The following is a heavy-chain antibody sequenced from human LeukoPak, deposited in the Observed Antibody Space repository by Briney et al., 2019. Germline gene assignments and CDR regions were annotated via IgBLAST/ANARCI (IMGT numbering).Heavy chain of an antibody. CDR3: ASLGQLRSGY. Sequence: SVKVSCKASGGTFSSYAISWVRQAPGQGLEWMGGIIPIFGTANYAQKFQSRVTITTDESTSTAYMELSSLRSEDTAVYYCASLGQLRSGYWGQGTLVTVSS. CDR2: IIPIFGTA. V-gene: IGHV1-69*05. CDR1: GGTFSSYA. J-gene: IGHJ4*02. D-gene: IGHD6-6*01.